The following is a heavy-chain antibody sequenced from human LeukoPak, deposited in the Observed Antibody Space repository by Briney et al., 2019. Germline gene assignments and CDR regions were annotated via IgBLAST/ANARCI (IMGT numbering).Heavy chain of an antibody. CDR2: ISGSGGST. CDR1: RFTFSSYA. CDR3: AKDIPYYYDSSGPH. Sequence: PGGSLRVSCAASRFTFSSYAMSWVRQAPGNGLEWVSAISGSGGSTYYADSVKGRFTISRDNSKNTLYLQMNSLRAEDTAVYYCAKDIPYYYDSSGPHWGQGTLVTVSS. V-gene: IGHV3-23*01. J-gene: IGHJ4*02. D-gene: IGHD3-22*01.